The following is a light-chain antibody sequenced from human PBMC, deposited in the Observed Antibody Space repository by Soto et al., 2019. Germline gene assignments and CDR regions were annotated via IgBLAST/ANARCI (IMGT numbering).Light chain of an antibody. Sequence: VLPQTPYTLSLSPGERSAVACEASQSVSSSYLAWYQQRPGQAPRLLIHGASKRATGIPDRFSGRGSGTDFTLTISRLEPEDIAVYFCQQFVTMLTFCGVGKV. J-gene: IGKJ4*01. CDR3: QQFVTMLT. CDR1: QSVSSSY. CDR2: GAS. V-gene: IGKV3-20*01.